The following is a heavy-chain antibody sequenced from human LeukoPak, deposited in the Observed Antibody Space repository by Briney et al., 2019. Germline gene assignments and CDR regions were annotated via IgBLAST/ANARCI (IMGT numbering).Heavy chain of an antibody. J-gene: IGHJ4*02. CDR1: GFTFSSYA. V-gene: IGHV3-30*04. CDR3: VRDSGNWIGNYYFDY. Sequence: GGSLRLSCAASGFTFSSYAMHWVRQAPGKGLEWVAVISYDGSNKYYADSVKGRFTISRDNAENTLYLQMNSLRVEDTAVYYCVRDSGNWIGNYYFDYWGQGSLVTVSS. D-gene: IGHD1-1*01. CDR2: ISYDGSNK.